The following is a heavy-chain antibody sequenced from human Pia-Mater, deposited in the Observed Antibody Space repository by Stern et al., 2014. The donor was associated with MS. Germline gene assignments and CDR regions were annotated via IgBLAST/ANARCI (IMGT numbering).Heavy chain of an antibody. J-gene: IGHJ5*02. CDR1: GG. CDR2: GIPFVGTS. V-gene: IGHV1-69*06. CDR3: ARGSGDNWFGP. Sequence: VQLVESGAEVKKPGSSVKVSCKSSGGISWGRQAPGQGLEWMGGGIPFVGTSNYAQKFQGRVIITADTSTNTTSLHLSRLTSADTAVYYCARGSGDNWFGPWGQGTLVTVSS. D-gene: IGHD3-10*01.